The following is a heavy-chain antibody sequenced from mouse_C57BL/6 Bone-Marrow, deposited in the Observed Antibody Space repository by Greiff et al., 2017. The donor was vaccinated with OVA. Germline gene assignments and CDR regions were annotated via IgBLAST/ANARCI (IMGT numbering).Heavy chain of an antibody. CDR1: GYTFTDYY. J-gene: IGHJ3*01. Sequence: EVQLQQSGPVLVKPGASVKMSCKASGYTFTDYYMNWVKQSHGKSLEWIGVINPYNGGTSYNQKFKGKATLTVDKSSSTAYMELNSLTSEDSAVYNCARFRWLLLFAYWGQGTLVTVSA. CDR3: ARFRWLLLFAY. V-gene: IGHV1-19*01. CDR2: INPYNGGT. D-gene: IGHD2-3*01.